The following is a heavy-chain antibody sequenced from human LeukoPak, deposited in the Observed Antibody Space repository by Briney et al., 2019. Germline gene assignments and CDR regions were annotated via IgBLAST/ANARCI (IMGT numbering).Heavy chain of an antibody. J-gene: IGHJ5*02. CDR3: AKDIKPYNWNYGPLDP. CDR2: ISWNSGSI. V-gene: IGHV3-9*01. D-gene: IGHD1-7*01. CDR1: GFTFDDYA. Sequence: GGSLRLSCAASGFTFDDYAMHWVRQAPGKGLEWVSGISWNSGSIGYADSVKGRFTISRDNAKNSLYLQMNGLRAEDTALYYCAKDIKPYNWNYGPLDPWGQGTLVTVSS.